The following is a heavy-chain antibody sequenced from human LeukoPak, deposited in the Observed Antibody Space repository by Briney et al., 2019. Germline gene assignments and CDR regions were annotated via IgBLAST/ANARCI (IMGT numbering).Heavy chain of an antibody. J-gene: IGHJ4*02. CDR2: GDHFGGA. Sequence: PAETLSLTCTVSGNSVTSHYWSWIRQPPGKGLEWIGYGDHFGGAIYNPSLKSRVTISVDSSKNQFSLRLTSVTAADTAVYHCARLSDLYNGTYLLDSRSQGTLVTVSS. CDR1: GNSVTSHY. D-gene: IGHD1-26*01. CDR3: ARLSDLYNGTYLLDS. V-gene: IGHV4-59*02.